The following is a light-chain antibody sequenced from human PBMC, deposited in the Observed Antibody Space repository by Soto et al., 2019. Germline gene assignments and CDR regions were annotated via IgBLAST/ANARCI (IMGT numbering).Light chain of an antibody. CDR3: QQYGSSQNT. CDR1: QSVGGTN. CDR2: GAS. J-gene: IGKJ2*01. Sequence: IGLTHSPATLSLSPGEKPTFPCRASQSVGGTNLAWYQQKPGQAPRLLIYGASSRATGIPDRFSGSGSGTDFTLTISRLEPEDFAVYYCQQYGSSQNTFGQGTKLEIK. V-gene: IGKV3-20*01.